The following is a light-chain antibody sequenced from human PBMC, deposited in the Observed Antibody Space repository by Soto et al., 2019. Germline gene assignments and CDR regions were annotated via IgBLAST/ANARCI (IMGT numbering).Light chain of an antibody. Sequence: QSALTQPPSASGSPGQSVTISCTGTSSDVGGYNYVSWYQQYPGKAPKIMIYEVSERPSGVPVRFSGSKSGNTASLTVSGLRAEDEAEYYCSSYAGTNNLVFGGVTKLTVL. CDR3: SSYAGTNNLV. V-gene: IGLV2-8*01. CDR2: EVS. J-gene: IGLJ3*02. CDR1: SSDVGGYNY.